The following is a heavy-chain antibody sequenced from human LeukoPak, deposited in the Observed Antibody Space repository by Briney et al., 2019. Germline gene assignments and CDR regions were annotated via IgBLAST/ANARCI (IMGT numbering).Heavy chain of an antibody. CDR1: GFTFSSYG. CDR2: IRYDGSNK. D-gene: IGHD6-13*01. Sequence: GGSLRLSCAASGFTFSSYGMHWVRQAPGKGLEWVAFIRYDGSNKYYADSVKGRLTISRDNSKNTLYLQMNSLRAEDTAVYYCAKDLDSLPFSSSWSWGQGTLVTVSS. CDR3: AKDLDSLPFSSSWS. J-gene: IGHJ5*02. V-gene: IGHV3-30*02.